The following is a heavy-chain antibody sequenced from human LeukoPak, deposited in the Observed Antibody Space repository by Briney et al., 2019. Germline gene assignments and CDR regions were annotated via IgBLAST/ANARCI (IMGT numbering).Heavy chain of an antibody. V-gene: IGHV3-30*18. CDR3: AKNREVRDTYLDY. CDR1: GFTFSSYG. CDR2: ISYDGSNK. J-gene: IGHJ4*02. Sequence: GGSLRLSCAASGFTFSSYGMHWVRQAPGKGLEWVAVISYDGSNKYYADSVKGRFTISRDNSKNTLYLQMNSLRAEDTAVYYCAKNREVRDTYLDYWGQGTLVTVSS.